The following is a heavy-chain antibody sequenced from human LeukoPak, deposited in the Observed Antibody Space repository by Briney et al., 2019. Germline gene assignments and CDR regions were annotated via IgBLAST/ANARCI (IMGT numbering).Heavy chain of an antibody. Sequence: KPGGSLRLSCAASGFTFSSYSMNWVRQAPGKGLEWVSSISSSSSYIYYADSVKGRFTISRDNAKNSLYLQMNSLRAEDTAVYYCARQDPRKVGGDAFDIWGQGTMVTVSS. CDR2: ISSSSSYI. J-gene: IGHJ3*02. V-gene: IGHV3-21*01. D-gene: IGHD1-26*01. CDR3: ARQDPRKVGGDAFDI. CDR1: GFTFSSYS.